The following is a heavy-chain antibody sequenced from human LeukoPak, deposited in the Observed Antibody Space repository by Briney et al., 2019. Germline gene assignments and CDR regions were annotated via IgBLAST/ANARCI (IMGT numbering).Heavy chain of an antibody. CDR1: GFTFSSYA. CDR2: ISGTDGWT. CDR3: AKCSFTSVADLDH. Sequence: TGGSLRLSCAASGFTFSSYAMSWVRQAPGKGLEWVSTISGTDGWTYYADSVKGRFTISRDNSQNTLYLQMNSLRAEDTAIYYCAKCSFTSVADLDHWGQGTLVTVSS. V-gene: IGHV3-23*01. J-gene: IGHJ4*02. D-gene: IGHD6-19*01.